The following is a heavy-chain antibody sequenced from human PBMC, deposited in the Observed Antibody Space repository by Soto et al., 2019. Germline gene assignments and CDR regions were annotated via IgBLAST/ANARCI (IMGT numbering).Heavy chain of an antibody. CDR3: ARDRRRDGYNFAY. D-gene: IGHD5-12*01. CDR2: INPNSGGT. Sequence: VASATVSFTASGYTFTGYYMHWVRQAPGQGLEWMGWINPNSGGTNYAQKFQGRVTMTRDTSISTAYMELSRLRSDDTAVYYCARDRRRDGYNFAYWGQGTQVTVSS. CDR1: GYTFTGYY. V-gene: IGHV1-2*02. J-gene: IGHJ4*02.